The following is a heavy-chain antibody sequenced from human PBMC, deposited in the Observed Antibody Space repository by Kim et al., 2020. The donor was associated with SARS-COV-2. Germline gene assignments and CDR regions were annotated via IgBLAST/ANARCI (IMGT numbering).Heavy chain of an antibody. V-gene: IGHV4-30-2*01. CDR2: IYHSGST. CDR3: ARGPGSTGELLYRSPYYFDY. Sequence: SETLSLTCAVSGGSISSGGYSWSWIRQPPGKGLEWIGYIYHSGSTYYNPSLKSRVTISVDRSKNQFSLKLSSVTAADTAVYYCARGPGSTGELLYRSPYYFDYWGQGTLVTVSS. CDR1: GGSISSGGYS. J-gene: IGHJ4*02. D-gene: IGHD3-10*01.